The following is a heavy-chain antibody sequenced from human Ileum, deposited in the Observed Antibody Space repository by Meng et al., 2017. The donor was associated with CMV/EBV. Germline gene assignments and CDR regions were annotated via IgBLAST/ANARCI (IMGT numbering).Heavy chain of an antibody. J-gene: IGHJ4*02. CDR2: IVPIFGTT. V-gene: IGHV1-69*05. Sequence: SVKVSCKTSGGTFSSYAFIWVRQAPGQGLEWMAGIVPIFGTTDYAQKFQGRVTLTTDESTSTAYMELSSMTSEDTAVYYCARSSQWLLPNLDHWGQGTLVTVSS. D-gene: IGHD6-19*01. CDR3: ARSSQWLLPNLDH. CDR1: GGTFSSYA.